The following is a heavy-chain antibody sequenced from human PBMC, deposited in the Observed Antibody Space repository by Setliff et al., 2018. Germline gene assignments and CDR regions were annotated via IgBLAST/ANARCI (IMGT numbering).Heavy chain of an antibody. CDR1: GDTFSTYS. J-gene: IGHJ6*02. D-gene: IGHD3-10*01. Sequence: SVKVSCKASGDTFSTYSLSWVRQAPGQGLEWMGGIIPLLETAKYAQKFQGRVTITADKSTSTGYMELSSLRSEDTAVYYCARLDYGIYGVDVWGQGTTVTVSS. V-gene: IGHV1-69*06. CDR2: IIPLLETA. CDR3: ARLDYGIYGVDV.